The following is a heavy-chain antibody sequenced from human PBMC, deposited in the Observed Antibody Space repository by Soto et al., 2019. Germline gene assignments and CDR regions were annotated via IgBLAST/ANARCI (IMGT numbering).Heavy chain of an antibody. CDR3: VRVVAIPGYPDN. Sequence: QVQLLQSGAEVRQPASSVKVSCKTSGGTFSSYAISWVRQAPGQGLEWMGGIVPIVDTSTYAQKFQGRVTITADESKNSVYMELSSLKSDDTAVYYCVRVVAIPGYPDNWGQGTLVTVSS. V-gene: IGHV1-69*12. D-gene: IGHD5-12*01. CDR1: GGTFSSYA. J-gene: IGHJ4*02. CDR2: IVPIVDTS.